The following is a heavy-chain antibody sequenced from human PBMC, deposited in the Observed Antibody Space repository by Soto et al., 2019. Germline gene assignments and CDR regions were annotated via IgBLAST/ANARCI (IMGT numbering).Heavy chain of an antibody. CDR2: ISGSGGST. V-gene: IGHV3-23*01. CDR3: AKVGVSSIAALSRLYYFDY. CDR1: GFTFSSYA. J-gene: IGHJ4*02. Sequence: PGGSLRLSCAASGFTFSSYAMSWVRQAPGKGLEWVSAISGSGGSTYYADSVKGRFTISRDNSKNTLYLQMNSLRAEDTAVYYCAKVGVSSIAALSRLYYFDYWGQGTLVTVS. D-gene: IGHD6-6*01.